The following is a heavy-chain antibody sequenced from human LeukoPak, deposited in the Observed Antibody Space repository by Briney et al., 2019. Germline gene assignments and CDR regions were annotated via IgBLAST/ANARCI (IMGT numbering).Heavy chain of an antibody. D-gene: IGHD3-22*01. J-gene: IGHJ4*02. Sequence: SETLSLTCTVSGGSISSSSYYWGWIRQPPGKGLEWIGSIYYSGSTYYNPSLKSRVTISVDTSKNQFSLKLSSVTAADTAVYYCAGGSGYYLIAFDYWGQGTLVTVSS. CDR3: AGGSGYYLIAFDY. V-gene: IGHV4-39*01. CDR2: IYYSGST. CDR1: GGSISSSSYY.